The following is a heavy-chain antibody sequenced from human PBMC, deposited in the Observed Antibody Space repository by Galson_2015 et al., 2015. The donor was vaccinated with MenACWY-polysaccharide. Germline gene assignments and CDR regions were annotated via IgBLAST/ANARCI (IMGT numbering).Heavy chain of an antibody. CDR1: GFTFSSYA. V-gene: IGHV3-23*01. J-gene: IGHJ4*02. D-gene: IGHD6-13*01. CDR3: AKNWWRQQVGIDY. CDR2: ISDRGTT. Sequence: SLRLSCAAAGFTFSSYAMSWVRQAPGKGLEWVSGISDRGTTYYADSVKGRFTISRDTSKNTLYLQMNSLRDEDTAVYYCAKNWWRQQVGIDYWGQGTLVTVSP.